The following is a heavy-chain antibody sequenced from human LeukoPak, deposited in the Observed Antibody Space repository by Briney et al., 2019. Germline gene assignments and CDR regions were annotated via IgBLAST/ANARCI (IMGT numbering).Heavy chain of an antibody. Sequence: GGSLRLSCSASGFTFNRFYLHWVRQAPGKGLEFVSHISSNGATTYYADSVKGRFTIPRDNSKNTLYLQMSSLRADDTAVYYCVKDRSIAAPNNDFFDSWGQGALVTVSS. CDR1: GFTFNRFY. J-gene: IGHJ4*02. V-gene: IGHV3-64D*06. CDR3: VKDRSIAAPNNDFFDS. CDR2: ISSNGATT. D-gene: IGHD6-6*01.